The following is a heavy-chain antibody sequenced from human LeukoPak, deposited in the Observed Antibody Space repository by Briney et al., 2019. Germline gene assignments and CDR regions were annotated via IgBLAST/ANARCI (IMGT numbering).Heavy chain of an antibody. V-gene: IGHV3-48*03. Sequence: GGSLILSCAASGFTFSSYEINWVRQVPGKGLEWVAHISGSGSTFYYAESVKGRFTISRDNPKNSLYLQMNSLTAEDTAIYYCARDGFGSSWYIDFWGRGTLVTVSS. J-gene: IGHJ4*02. CDR1: GFTFSSYE. CDR2: ISGSGSTF. D-gene: IGHD6-13*01. CDR3: ARDGFGSSWYIDF.